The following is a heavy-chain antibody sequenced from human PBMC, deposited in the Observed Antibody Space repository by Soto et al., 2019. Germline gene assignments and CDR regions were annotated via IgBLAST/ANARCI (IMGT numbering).Heavy chain of an antibody. Sequence: SETLSLTCTVSGGTIRSGGYYWSWVRQNPRRGLEWIGNIYYSGNTYYNPSLKSRLTISVDTSKNQFSLNLSSVTAADTAVYYCARDRLMATAGTARHYFGLDVWGQGTTVTVSS. CDR3: ARDRLMATAGTARHYFGLDV. D-gene: IGHD5-18*01. V-gene: IGHV4-31*03. CDR2: IYYSGNT. CDR1: GGTIRSGGYY. J-gene: IGHJ6*02.